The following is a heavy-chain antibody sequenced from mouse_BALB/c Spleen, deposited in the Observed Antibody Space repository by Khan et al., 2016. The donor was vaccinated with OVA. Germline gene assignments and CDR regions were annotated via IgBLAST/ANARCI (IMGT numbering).Heavy chain of an antibody. V-gene: IGHV5-4*02. CDR1: GFTFSDYY. Sequence: EVELVESGGGLVKPGGSLKLSCAASGFTFSDYYMYWVRQTPEKRLEWVATISDGGSSTYYPASVKGRFTISRANANNNLYLQMSSLQSEDTAIYDCARAGYGGFAYWGQGTLVTVSA. CDR3: ARAGYGGFAY. D-gene: IGHD1-1*02. J-gene: IGHJ3*01. CDR2: ISDGGSST.